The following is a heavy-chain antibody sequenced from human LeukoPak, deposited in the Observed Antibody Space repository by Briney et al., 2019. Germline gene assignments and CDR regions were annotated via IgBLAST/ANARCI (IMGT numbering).Heavy chain of an antibody. V-gene: IGHV3-9*01. D-gene: IGHD4-17*01. CDR3: EKVTRWWVTTTFDY. CDR1: GFTFDDFA. Sequence: PGRSLRLSCAASGFTFDDFAMHWVRQAPGKGLEWVSGISWNSGSIAYADSVKGRFTISRDNAKNSLYLQMNSLKAEDTALYYCEKVTRWWVTTTFDYWGQGTLVTVSS. J-gene: IGHJ4*02. CDR2: ISWNSGSI.